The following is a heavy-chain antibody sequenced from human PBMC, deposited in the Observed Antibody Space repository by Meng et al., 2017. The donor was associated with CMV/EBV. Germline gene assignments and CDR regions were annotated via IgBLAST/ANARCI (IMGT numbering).Heavy chain of an antibody. D-gene: IGHD2-8*01. CDR2: IKQDGSEK. V-gene: IGHV3-7*01. J-gene: IGHJ3*02. Sequence: SLKIPGAASGFTFSSYWMSWVRQAPGKGLEWVANIKQDGSEKYYVDSVKGRFTISRDNAKTSLYLQMNSLRAEDTAVYYCAGPLYPKGTAAFYIWGQGTMVTVSS. CDR3: AGPLYPKGTAAFYI. CDR1: GFTFSSYW.